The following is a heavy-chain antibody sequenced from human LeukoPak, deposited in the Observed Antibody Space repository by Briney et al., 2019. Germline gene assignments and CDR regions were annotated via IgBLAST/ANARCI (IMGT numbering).Heavy chain of an antibody. CDR3: ARDNSDYYDSSGYYYSYRFDY. D-gene: IGHD3-22*01. V-gene: IGHV1-69*13. Sequence: SVKVSCKASGGTFSSYAISWVRQAPGQGLEWMGGIIPIFGTANYAQKFQGRVTITADESTSTAYMELSSQRSEDTAVYYCARDNSDYYDSSGYYYSYRFDYWGQGTLATVSS. J-gene: IGHJ4*02. CDR2: IIPIFGTA. CDR1: GGTFSSYA.